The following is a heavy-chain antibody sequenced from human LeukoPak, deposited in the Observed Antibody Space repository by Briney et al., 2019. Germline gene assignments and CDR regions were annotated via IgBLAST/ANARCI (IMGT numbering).Heavy chain of an antibody. CDR2: IKQDGSEN. CDR3: ARDCEAYCGADPLDY. J-gene: IGHJ4*02. V-gene: IGHV3-7*01. D-gene: IGHD2-21*02. CDR1: GFTFSSNG. Sequence: GGSLRLSCAASGFTFSSNGMHWVRQAPGKGLEWVANIKQDGSENYYVDSVKGRFTISRDNAKNSLYLQMNSLRAEDTAVYYCARDCEAYCGADPLDYWGQGTLVTVSS.